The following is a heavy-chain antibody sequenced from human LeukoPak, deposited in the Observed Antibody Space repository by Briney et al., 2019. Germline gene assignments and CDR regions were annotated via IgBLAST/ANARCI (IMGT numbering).Heavy chain of an antibody. CDR3: ARRNWVVAALDY. J-gene: IGHJ4*02. CDR1: GYSISSGYF. D-gene: IGHD2-15*01. CDR2: INHSGST. V-gene: IGHV4-38-2*02. Sequence: SETLSLTCTVSGYSISSGYFWGWIRQPPGKGLEWIGEINHSGSTNYNPSLKSRVTISVDTSKNQFSLKLSSVTAADTAVYYCARRNWVVAALDYWGQGTLVTVSS.